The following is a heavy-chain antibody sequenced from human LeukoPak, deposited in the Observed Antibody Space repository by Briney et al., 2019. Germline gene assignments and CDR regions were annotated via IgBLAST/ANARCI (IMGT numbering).Heavy chain of an antibody. V-gene: IGHV1-2*02. D-gene: IGHD3-22*01. Sequence: ASVKVSCKASGYTFTGYYMHWVRQAPGQGLEWMGWINPNSGGTNYAQKFQGRVTMTRDTSISTAYMELSRLRSDDTAVYYCARAKDYHDSSGYYYYWGQGTLVTVSS. J-gene: IGHJ4*02. CDR3: ARAKDYHDSSGYYYY. CDR2: INPNSGGT. CDR1: GYTFTGYY.